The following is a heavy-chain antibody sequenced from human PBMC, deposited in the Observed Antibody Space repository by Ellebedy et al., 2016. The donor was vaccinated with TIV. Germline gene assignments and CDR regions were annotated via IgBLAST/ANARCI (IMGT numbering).Heavy chain of an antibody. Sequence: AASVKVSCKASGGTFSSYAISWVRQAPGQGLEWMGWMNPNSGNTGYAQKFQGRVTITRNTSISTAYMELSSLRSEDTAVYYCARVYGDNPEAFDIWGQGTMVTVSS. D-gene: IGHD4-23*01. CDR3: ARVYGDNPEAFDI. V-gene: IGHV1-8*03. J-gene: IGHJ3*02. CDR1: GGTFSSYA. CDR2: MNPNSGNT.